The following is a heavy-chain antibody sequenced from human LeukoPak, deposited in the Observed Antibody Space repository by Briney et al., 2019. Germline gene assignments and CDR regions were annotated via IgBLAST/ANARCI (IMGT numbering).Heavy chain of an antibody. CDR2: ISGSGGST. CDR1: GFTFSSYG. Sequence: SGGSLRLSCAASGFTFSSYGMSWVRQAPGKGLEWVSAISGSGGSTYYADSVKGRFTISRDNSKNTLYLQMNSLRAEDTAVYYCAKDLLRLGELSLSDYWGQGTLVTVSS. V-gene: IGHV3-23*01. D-gene: IGHD3-16*02. J-gene: IGHJ4*02. CDR3: AKDLLRLGELSLSDY.